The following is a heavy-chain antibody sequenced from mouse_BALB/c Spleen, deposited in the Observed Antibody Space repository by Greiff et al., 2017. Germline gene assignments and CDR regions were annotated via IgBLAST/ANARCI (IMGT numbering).Heavy chain of an antibody. CDR2: IYPGDGDT. J-gene: IGHJ2*01. D-gene: IGHD4-1*01. Sequence: VKPGASVKISCKASGYAFSSSWMNWVKQRPGQGLEWIGRIYPGDGDTNYNGKFKGKATLTADKSSSTAYMQLSSLTSVDSAVYFCARDWVFDYWGQGTTLTVSS. CDR1: GYAFSSSW. V-gene: IGHV1-82*01. CDR3: ARDWVFDY.